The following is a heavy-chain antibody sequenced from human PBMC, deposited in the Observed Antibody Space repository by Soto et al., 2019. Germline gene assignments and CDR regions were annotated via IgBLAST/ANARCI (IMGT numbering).Heavy chain of an antibody. D-gene: IGHD1-26*01. J-gene: IGHJ1*01. V-gene: IGHV4-39*01. CDR2: VDYSGTT. CDR1: GDSISSSTYS. CDR3: ARHGANSGSYSEYFQH. Sequence: QLLESGPGLVKPSETLSLTCTVSGDSISSSTYSWGWIRQPPGKGLEWIGSVDYSGTTYYNTSLRTRATISVDTSKNQFSLKLSSVTAADTAVYYCARHGANSGSYSEYFQHWGQGTLVTVSS.